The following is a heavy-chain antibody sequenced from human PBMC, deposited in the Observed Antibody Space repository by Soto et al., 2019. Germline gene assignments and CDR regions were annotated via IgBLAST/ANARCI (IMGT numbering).Heavy chain of an antibody. CDR3: ARPYSQLARVSARSWFDP. CDR2: IYYSGST. CDR1: GGSSVDYY. Sequence: SETLCLTCTVSGGSSVDYYGSWIRQPPGKGLEWIGYIYYSGSTNYNPSLKSRVTISVDTSKNRFSLKLSSVTAADTAVHYCARPYSQLARVSARSWFDPWGQGTLVTVSP. D-gene: IGHD6-6*01. J-gene: IGHJ5*02. V-gene: IGHV4-59*08.